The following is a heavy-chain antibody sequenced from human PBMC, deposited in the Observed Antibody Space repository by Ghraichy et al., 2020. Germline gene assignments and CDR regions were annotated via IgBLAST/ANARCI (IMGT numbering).Heavy chain of an antibody. CDR2: IYSSGST. Sequence: SQTLSLTCTVSGDSISSGSYYWSWIRQPAGKGLEWIGRIYSSGSTNYKSSLKSRVTISRDTSKNQFSLKLSSVTAADTAVYYCARGAKGSTPALFFDCWGQGTLVTVSS. V-gene: IGHV4-61*02. CDR1: GDSISSGSYY. D-gene: IGHD2/OR15-2a*01. CDR3: ARGAKGSTPALFFDC. J-gene: IGHJ4*02.